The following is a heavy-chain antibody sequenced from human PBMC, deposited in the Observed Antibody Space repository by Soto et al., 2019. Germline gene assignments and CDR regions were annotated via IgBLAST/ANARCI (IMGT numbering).Heavy chain of an antibody. CDR3: ARSPGYSASWGYFYYGMKI. CDR2: INTYHGNT. Sequence: QVQLVQSGAELKKPGASVKVSCKASGYTFTNYGISWVRQAPGKGLEWMGWINTYHGNTKYAQKLQGRVTMTKDTSTSTDYMELTSLRSDDTAVYYCARSPGYSASWGYFYYGMKIWGQGTTVIVSS. J-gene: IGHJ6*02. D-gene: IGHD6-13*01. V-gene: IGHV1-18*01. CDR1: GYTFTNYG.